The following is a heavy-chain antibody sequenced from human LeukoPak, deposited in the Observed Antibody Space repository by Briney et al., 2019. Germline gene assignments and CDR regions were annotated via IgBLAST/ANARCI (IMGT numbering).Heavy chain of an antibody. V-gene: IGHV3-74*01. CDR2: IQNDGSST. Sequence: GGSLRLSCAASGFTFSRFWMHWVRQAPAKGPEWVSRIQNDGSSTVYADSVKGRFTISRDNAKNTLYLQMNTLRVENTAVYYCVCYGIAPPYWGQGTLVTVSS. D-gene: IGHD2-8*01. CDR1: GFTFSRFW. CDR3: VCYGIAPPY. J-gene: IGHJ4*02.